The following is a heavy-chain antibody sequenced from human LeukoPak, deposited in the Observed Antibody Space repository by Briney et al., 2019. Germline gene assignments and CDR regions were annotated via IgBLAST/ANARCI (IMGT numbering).Heavy chain of an antibody. Sequence: ASVKVSCKASGYTFTGYYMHWVRQAPGQGLEWMGWINPNSGGTNYAQKFQGRVTMTRDTSISTAYMELSRLRSDDTAVYYCAKRVMVRGVIGYNWFDPWGQGTLVTVSS. J-gene: IGHJ5*02. CDR1: GYTFTGYY. V-gene: IGHV1-2*02. CDR3: AKRVMVRGVIGYNWFDP. D-gene: IGHD3-10*01. CDR2: INPNSGGT.